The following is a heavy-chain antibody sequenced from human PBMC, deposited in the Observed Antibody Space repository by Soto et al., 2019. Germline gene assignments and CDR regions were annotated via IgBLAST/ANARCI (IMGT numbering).Heavy chain of an antibody. J-gene: IGHJ1*01. Sequence: SETLSLTCTVSGGSISSYYWSWIRQPPGKGLEWIGYIYYSGSTNYNPSLKSRVTISVDTSKNQFSLKLSSVTAADTAVYYCARDGCSGGSCYLFQHWGQGTLVTVS. CDR2: IYYSGST. CDR3: ARDGCSGGSCYLFQH. V-gene: IGHV4-59*01. D-gene: IGHD2-15*01. CDR1: GGSISSYY.